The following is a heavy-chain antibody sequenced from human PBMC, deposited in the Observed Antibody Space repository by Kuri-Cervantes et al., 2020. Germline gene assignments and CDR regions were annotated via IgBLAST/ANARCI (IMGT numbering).Heavy chain of an antibody. V-gene: IGHV1-24*01. CDR1: GYTLTELS. CDR3: ATVGNQRILYYFDY. J-gene: IGHJ4*02. D-gene: IGHD4-23*01. Sequence: ASVKVSCKVSGYTLTELSMHWVRQAPGKGLEWMGGFDPEDGETIYAQKFQGRVTMTEDTSTDTAYMELSSLRSEDTAVYYCATVGNQRILYYFDYWGQGILVTVSS. CDR2: FDPEDGET.